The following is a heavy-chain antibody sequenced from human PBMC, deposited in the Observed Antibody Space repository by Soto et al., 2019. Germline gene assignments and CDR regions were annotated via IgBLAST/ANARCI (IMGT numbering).Heavy chain of an antibody. CDR3: AKELGYCSSTSCYHAFDI. D-gene: IGHD2-2*01. CDR2: ISGSGGST. J-gene: IGHJ3*02. V-gene: IGHV3-23*01. Sequence: GGSLRLSCAASGFTFSSYAMSWVRQAPGKGLEWVSAISGSGGSTYYADSVKGRVTISRDNSKNTLYLQMNSLRAEDTAVYYCAKELGYCSSTSCYHAFDIWGQGTMVTVSS. CDR1: GFTFSSYA.